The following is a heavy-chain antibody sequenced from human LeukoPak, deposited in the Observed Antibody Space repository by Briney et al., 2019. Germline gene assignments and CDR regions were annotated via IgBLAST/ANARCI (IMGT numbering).Heavy chain of an antibody. CDR1: GGSISSYY. D-gene: IGHD4-23*01. J-gene: IGHJ4*02. CDR2: IYYSGST. CDR3: ARVATVGSFDY. Sequence: SETLSLTCTVSGGSISSYYWSWIRQPPGKGLEWIGYIYYSGSTNYNPSLKSRVTISVDTSKNRFSLKLSSVTAADTAVYYCARVATVGSFDYWGQGTLVTVSS. V-gene: IGHV4-59*01.